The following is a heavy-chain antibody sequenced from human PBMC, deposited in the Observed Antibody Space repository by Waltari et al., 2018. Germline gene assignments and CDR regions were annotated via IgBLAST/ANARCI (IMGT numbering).Heavy chain of an antibody. V-gene: IGHV3-48*04. CDR3: ARGESSLTY. J-gene: IGHJ4*02. Sequence: EVQRVESGGGWGQPGGSLRLAGAASGFTFSSYSMNWVRHAPGKGLDGSSYIRISSDTIYYDASVKGRSTISRDNAKNSLYLQMNSLRVEDTAVYYCARGESSLTYWGQGTLVTVPS. CDR2: IRISSDTI. CDR1: GFTFSSYS. D-gene: IGHD3-10*01.